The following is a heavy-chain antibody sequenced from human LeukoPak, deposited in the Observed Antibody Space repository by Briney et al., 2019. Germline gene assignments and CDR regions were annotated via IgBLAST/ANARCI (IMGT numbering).Heavy chain of an antibody. CDR3: ARVVTFGYFDL. CDR1: GFTFSSSA. V-gene: IGHV3-64*01. CDR2: ISSNGGST. J-gene: IGHJ2*01. Sequence: GGSLRLSCAASGFTFSSSAMHWVRPAPGKGLEYVSAISSNGGSTYYANSVKGRFTISRDNSKNTLYLQMGSLRAEDMAVYYCARVVTFGYFDLWGRGTLVTVSS.